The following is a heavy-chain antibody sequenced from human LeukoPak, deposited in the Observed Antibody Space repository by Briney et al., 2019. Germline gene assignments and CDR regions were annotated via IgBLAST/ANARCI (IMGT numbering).Heavy chain of an antibody. CDR2: IYSGGRT. CDR1: GFTVSSNY. Sequence: GGSLRLSCAASGFTVSSNYMSWVRQAPGEGLEWVSVIYSGGRTYYADSVKGRFTISRDNSKKTLYLQMNRLRAEDTAVYYCARDYDYGLFDYWGQGNLVTVSS. D-gene: IGHD5-12*01. V-gene: IGHV3-66*01. J-gene: IGHJ4*02. CDR3: ARDYDYGLFDY.